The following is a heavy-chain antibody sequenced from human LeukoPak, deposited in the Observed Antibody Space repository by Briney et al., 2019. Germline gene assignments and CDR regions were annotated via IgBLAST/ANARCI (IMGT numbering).Heavy chain of an antibody. Sequence: GGSLRLSCVASGVTLSNYAMSWARQAPGKGLEWVSGISSSGSGGNTYYADSVKGRFTISRDSSRNTLFLHMNTLRAEDTAIYYCAKDRTVEASYWYFDLWAVAPWSLSPQ. CDR2: ISSSGSGGNT. V-gene: IGHV3-23*01. J-gene: IGHJ2*01. CDR1: GVTLSNYA. CDR3: AKDRTVEASYWYFDL. D-gene: IGHD4-23*01.